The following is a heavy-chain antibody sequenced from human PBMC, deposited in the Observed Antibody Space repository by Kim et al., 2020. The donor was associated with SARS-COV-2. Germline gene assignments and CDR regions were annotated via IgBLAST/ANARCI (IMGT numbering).Heavy chain of an antibody. Sequence: SETLSLTCAVYGGSFSGYYWSWIRQPPGKGLEWIGEINHSGSTNYNPSLKSRVSISVDTSKNQFSLKLSSVTAADTAVYYCARGPRYSSSRDWYFDLWGRGTLVTVSS. J-gene: IGHJ2*01. CDR2: INHSGST. CDR1: GGSFSGYY. D-gene: IGHD6-13*01. V-gene: IGHV4-34*01. CDR3: ARGPRYSSSRDWYFDL.